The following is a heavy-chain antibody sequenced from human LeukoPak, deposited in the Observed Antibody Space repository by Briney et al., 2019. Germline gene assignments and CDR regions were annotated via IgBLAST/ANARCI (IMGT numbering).Heavy chain of an antibody. V-gene: IGHV3-33*01. CDR2: IWYDGSNK. CDR1: GFTFSSYG. Sequence: PGRSLRLSCAACGFTFSSYGMHWVRQAPGKGLEGVAVIWYDGSNKYYADSVKGRFTISRDNSKNTLYLQMNSLTAEDTAVYYCAIDLDGDYGGYWGQGTLVTVSS. CDR3: AIDLDGDYGGY. J-gene: IGHJ4*02. D-gene: IGHD4-17*01.